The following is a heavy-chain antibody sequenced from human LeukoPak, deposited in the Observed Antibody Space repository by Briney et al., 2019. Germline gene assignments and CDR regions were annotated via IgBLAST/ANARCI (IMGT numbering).Heavy chain of an antibody. J-gene: IGHJ4*02. CDR2: ISGSGGST. CDR1: GFTFGDYA. CDR3: AALRGYSYGGYFDY. V-gene: IGHV3-23*01. D-gene: IGHD5-18*01. Sequence: GGSLRLSCTASGFTFGDYAMSWVRQAPGKGLEWVSAISGSGGSTYYADSVKGRFTISRDNSKNTLYLQMNSLRAEDTAVYYCAALRGYSYGGYFDYWGQGTLVTVSS.